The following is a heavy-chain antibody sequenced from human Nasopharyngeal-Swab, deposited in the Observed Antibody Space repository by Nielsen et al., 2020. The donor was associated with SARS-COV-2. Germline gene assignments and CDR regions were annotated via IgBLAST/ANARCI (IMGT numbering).Heavy chain of an antibody. J-gene: IGHJ6*02. D-gene: IGHD6-6*01. CDR1: GFTFSDYY. CDR2: ISSSGSTI. Sequence: GESLKISCAASGFTFSDYYMTWIRQAPGKGLEWVSYISSSGSTIYYADSVKGRFTIPRDNSKNTLYLQMNSLRAEDTAVYYCARGQSIAAPLAREGGCGMDVWGQGTTVTVSS. V-gene: IGHV3-11*01. CDR3: ARGQSIAAPLAREGGCGMDV.